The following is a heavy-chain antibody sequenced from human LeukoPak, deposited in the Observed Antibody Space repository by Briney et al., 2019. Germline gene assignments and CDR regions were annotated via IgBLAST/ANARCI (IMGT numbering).Heavy chain of an antibody. J-gene: IGHJ4*02. V-gene: IGHV3-66*01. CDR3: ARDLRYSYGIPPPIDY. CDR2: IYSGGST. D-gene: IGHD5-18*01. Sequence: GGSLRLSCAASGFTFSTSAMSWVRQAPGKGLEWVSVIYSGGSTYYADSVKGRFTISRDNSKNTLYLQMNSLRAEDTAVYYCARDLRYSYGIPPPIDYWGQGTLVTVSS. CDR1: GFTFSTSA.